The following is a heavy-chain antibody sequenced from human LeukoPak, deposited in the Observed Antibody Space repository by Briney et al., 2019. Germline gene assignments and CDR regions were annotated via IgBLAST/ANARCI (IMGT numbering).Heavy chain of an antibody. Sequence: GGSLRLSCAASGFTFSSYTMHWVRQAPGKGLEWVAVISYDGSYKYYADSVKGRFTISRDNSKNTLYLQMNSLRAEDTAVYYCAKGYYYTMDVWGQGTTVTVSS. D-gene: IGHD1-14*01. J-gene: IGHJ6*02. CDR2: ISYDGSYK. CDR1: GFTFSSYT. CDR3: AKGYYYTMDV. V-gene: IGHV3-30-3*01.